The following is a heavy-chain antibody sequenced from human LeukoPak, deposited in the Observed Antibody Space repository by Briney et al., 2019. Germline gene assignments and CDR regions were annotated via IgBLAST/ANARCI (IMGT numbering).Heavy chain of an antibody. Sequence: GGSLRLSCAASGLTFSRCSMNWVRQAPGKGLEWVSYISSSSSTIYYADSVKGRLTISRDNAKNSLYLQMNSLRAEDTAVYYCARDLEWLLSYFDYWGQGTLVTVSS. CDR2: ISSSSSTI. J-gene: IGHJ4*02. CDR3: ARDLEWLLSYFDY. D-gene: IGHD3-3*01. V-gene: IGHV3-48*01. CDR1: GLTFSRCS.